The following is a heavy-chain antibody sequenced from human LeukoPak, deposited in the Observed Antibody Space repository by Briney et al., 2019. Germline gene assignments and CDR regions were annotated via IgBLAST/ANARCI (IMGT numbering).Heavy chain of an antibody. CDR2: IYYSGST. V-gene: IGHV4-59*01. J-gene: IGHJ5*02. Sequence: SETLSLTCTVSGGSISSYYWSWIRQPPGKGLEWIGYIYYSGSTNYNPSLKSRVTISVDTSKNQFSLKLSSVTAADTAVYYRARGYSSGWYNNWFDPWGQGTLVTVPS. CDR3: ARGYSSGWYNNWFDP. CDR1: GGSISSYY. D-gene: IGHD6-19*01.